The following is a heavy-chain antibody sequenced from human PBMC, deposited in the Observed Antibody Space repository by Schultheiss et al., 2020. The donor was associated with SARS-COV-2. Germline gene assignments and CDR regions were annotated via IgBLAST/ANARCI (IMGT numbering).Heavy chain of an antibody. J-gene: IGHJ6*02. CDR3: ASSTVTDHYYYYYGMDV. V-gene: IGHV4-39*01. CDR1: GGSISSGGYY. CDR2: IYYSGST. Sequence: SETLSLTCTVSGGSISSGGYYWGWIRQPPGKGLEWIGSIYYSGSTNYNPSLKSRVTISVDTSKNQFSLKLSSVTAADTAVYYCASSTVTDHYYYYYGMDVWGQGTTVTVSS. D-gene: IGHD4-11*01.